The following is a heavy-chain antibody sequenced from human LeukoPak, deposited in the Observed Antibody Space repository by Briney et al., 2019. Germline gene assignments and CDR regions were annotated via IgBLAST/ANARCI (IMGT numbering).Heavy chain of an antibody. J-gene: IGHJ4*02. Sequence: GGPLRLSCAASGFTFSNFAMHWVRQAPGKGLEWVAVITYDGDDKFYAASVKGRFTISRDNSKNTLYLQMNSLRTEDTAVFYCGGYCSGGDCQGDFDYWGQGTLVTVSS. CDR1: GFTFSNFA. V-gene: IGHV3-30*04. D-gene: IGHD2-15*01. CDR3: GGYCSGGDCQGDFDY. CDR2: ITYDGDDK.